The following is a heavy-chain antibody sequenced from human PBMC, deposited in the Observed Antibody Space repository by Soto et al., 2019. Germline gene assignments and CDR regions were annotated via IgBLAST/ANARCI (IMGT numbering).Heavy chain of an antibody. J-gene: IGHJ6*03. Sequence: ASETLSLTCAVYGDSFSDYYWSWIRQPPGKGLEWIGEINQSGSTNYNPSLKSRVIISVDTSRYQFSLKLSSVTAADTAVYYCASVTRGVVVPAALQNYYYYYYMDVWGKGTTVTVSS. V-gene: IGHV4-34*01. D-gene: IGHD2-2*01. CDR3: ASVTRGVVVPAALQNYYYYYYMDV. CDR2: INQSGST. CDR1: GDSFSDYY.